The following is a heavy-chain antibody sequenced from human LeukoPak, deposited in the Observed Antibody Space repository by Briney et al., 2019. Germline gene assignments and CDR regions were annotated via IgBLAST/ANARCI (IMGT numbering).Heavy chain of an antibody. J-gene: IGHJ4*02. Sequence: GGSLRLSCAASGFTFGTYAMSWVRQAPGKGMEWVSNISGRDGRTYYADSVKGRFTISRDNSKNTMYLQMNSLRAEDTAVYYCAKSGLNRFDYWGQGTLVTVSS. V-gene: IGHV3-23*01. CDR3: AKSGLNRFDY. CDR2: ISGRDGRT. CDR1: GFTFGTYA. D-gene: IGHD1-14*01.